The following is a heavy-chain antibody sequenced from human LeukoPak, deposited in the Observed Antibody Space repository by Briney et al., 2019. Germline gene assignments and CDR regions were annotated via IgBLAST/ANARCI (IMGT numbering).Heavy chain of an antibody. Sequence: PGGSLRLSCAASGNYWMHWVRQVPGKGLVWASHINSDGSWTSYADSVKGRFTISKDNAKNTVYLQMNSLRAEDTAVYYCVREGVNSPDDTLDVWGQGTMVIVSS. J-gene: IGHJ3*01. CDR1: GNYW. CDR2: INSDGSWT. CDR3: VREGVNSPDDTLDV. D-gene: IGHD3-3*01. V-gene: IGHV3-74*01.